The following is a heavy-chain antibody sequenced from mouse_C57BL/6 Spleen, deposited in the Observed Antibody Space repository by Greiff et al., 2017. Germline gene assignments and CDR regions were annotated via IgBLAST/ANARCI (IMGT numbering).Heavy chain of an antibody. Sequence: QVQLQQSGAELVKPGASVKISCKASGYAFSSYWMNWVKQRPGKGLEWIGQIYPGDGDTNYNGKFKGKATLTADKSSSTAYMQLSSLTSADSAVYFCARRGTRGAMDYWGQGTSVTVSS. CDR2: IYPGDGDT. V-gene: IGHV1-80*01. CDR3: ARRGTRGAMDY. J-gene: IGHJ4*01. D-gene: IGHD3-3*01. CDR1: GYAFSSYW.